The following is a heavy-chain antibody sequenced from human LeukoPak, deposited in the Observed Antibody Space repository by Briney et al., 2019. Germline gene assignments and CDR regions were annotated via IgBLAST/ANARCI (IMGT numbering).Heavy chain of an antibody. D-gene: IGHD3-3*01. J-gene: IGHJ4*02. CDR3: ARADITIIKYYFDY. V-gene: IGHV1-2*02. CDR2: INPNSGGT. Sequence: ASVKVSCKASGYTFTGYYMHWLDQAPGQGLDWMGWINPNSGGTNYAQKFQGRVTMTRDTSISTAYMELSRLRSDDTAVYYCARADITIIKYYFDYWGQGTLVTVSS. CDR1: GYTFTGYY.